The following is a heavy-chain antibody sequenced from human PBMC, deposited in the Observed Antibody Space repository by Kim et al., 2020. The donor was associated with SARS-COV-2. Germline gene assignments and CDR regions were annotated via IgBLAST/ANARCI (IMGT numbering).Heavy chain of an antibody. CDR1: GYTLTELS. J-gene: IGHJ4*02. V-gene: IGHV1-24*01. D-gene: IGHD3-22*01. Sequence: ASVKVSCKVSGYTLTELSMHWVRQAPGKGLEWMGGFDPEDGETIYAQKFQGRVTMTEDTSTDTAYMELSSLRSEDTAVYYCATDLYDSSGYYWDYWGQGTLVTVSS. CDR3: ATDLYDSSGYYWDY. CDR2: FDPEDGET.